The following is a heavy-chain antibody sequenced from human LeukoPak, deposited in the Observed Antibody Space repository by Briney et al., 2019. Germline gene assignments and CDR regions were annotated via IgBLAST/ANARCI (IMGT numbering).Heavy chain of an antibody. CDR2: ISYSGDT. CDR3: ARDPTGYSSGWFDY. CDR1: GGSISSYY. D-gene: IGHD6-19*01. V-gene: IGHV4-59*01. Sequence: SETLSLTCTVSGGSISSYYWSWIRQPPGKGLEWIGYISYSGDTNYNPSLKSRVTISVDTSKNQFSLKLSSVTAADTAVYYCARDPTGYSSGWFDYWGQGTLVTVSS. J-gene: IGHJ4*02.